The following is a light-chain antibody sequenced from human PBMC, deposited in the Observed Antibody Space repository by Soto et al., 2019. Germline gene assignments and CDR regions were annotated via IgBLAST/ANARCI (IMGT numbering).Light chain of an antibody. V-gene: IGKV2-30*01. CDR1: QSLVYSEGNTY. CDR3: MHGTHWSWT. J-gene: IGKJ1*01. CDR2: KVS. Sequence: VVMTQSPLSLPVTLGQPASISCRSSQSLVYSEGNTYLNWFQQRPGQSPRRLIYKVSKRDSGVPDRFSGSGSGAEFTLTSRRVEAEDVGVYYCMHGTHWSWTLGQGTKVEIK.